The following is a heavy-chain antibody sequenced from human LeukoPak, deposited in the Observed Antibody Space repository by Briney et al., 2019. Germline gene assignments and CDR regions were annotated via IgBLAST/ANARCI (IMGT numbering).Heavy chain of an antibody. V-gene: IGHV3-7*04. CDR1: GFTFSSYW. J-gene: IGHJ4*02. Sequence: GGSLRLSCAASGFTFSSYWMSWVRQAPGKGLEWVANIKQDGSEKYYVDSVKGRFTISRDNAKNSLYLQMNRLRAEDTAIYYCTRVGYIDEGIDYWGQGTLVTVSS. CDR3: TRVGYIDEGIDY. D-gene: IGHD5-24*01. CDR2: IKQDGSEK.